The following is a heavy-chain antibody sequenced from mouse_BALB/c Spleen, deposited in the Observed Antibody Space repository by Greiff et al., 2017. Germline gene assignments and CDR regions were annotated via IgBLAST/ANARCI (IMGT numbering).Heavy chain of an antibody. V-gene: IGHV1-77*01. Sequence: QVQLKQSGAELARPGASVRLSCKASGYTFTDYYINWVKQWTGQGLGWIGEIYPGSGNTYYNEKFKGKATLTADKSSSTAYMQLSSLTSEDSAVYFCARLYERAMDYWGQGTSVTVSS. J-gene: IGHJ4*01. D-gene: IGHD1-1*01. CDR3: ARLYERAMDY. CDR2: IYPGSGNT. CDR1: GYTFTDYY.